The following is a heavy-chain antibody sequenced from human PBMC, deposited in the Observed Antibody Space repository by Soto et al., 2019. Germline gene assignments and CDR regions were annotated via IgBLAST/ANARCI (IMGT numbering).Heavy chain of an antibody. CDR2: ISGSGGST. CDR3: AKDGTGYSSSWSDY. CDR1: GCTFSSYA. J-gene: IGHJ4*02. V-gene: IGHV3-23*01. Sequence: PGGPLRLSCAASGCTFSSYAMSWVRQAQGKGLEWASAISGSGGSTYYADSVKGRFTISRDNSKNTLYLQMNSLRAEDTAVYYWAKDGTGYSSSWSDYWGQGTLVTVSS. D-gene: IGHD6-13*01.